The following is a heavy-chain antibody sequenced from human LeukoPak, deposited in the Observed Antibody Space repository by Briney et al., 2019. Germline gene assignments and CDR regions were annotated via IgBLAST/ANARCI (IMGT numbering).Heavy chain of an antibody. D-gene: IGHD6-13*01. J-gene: IGHJ5*02. V-gene: IGHV4-34*01. Sequence: KASETLSLTCAVYGGSFSVYYWSWTRRPPGTPLQGIGEINHSGSTNYNPPPKTRLTISVDTSKNQFSLKMSSLTAADTAVYYCARRGAGAGTFYWFDPWGQGTLVTVSS. CDR3: ARRGAGAGTFYWFDP. CDR2: INHSGST. CDR1: GGSFSVYY.